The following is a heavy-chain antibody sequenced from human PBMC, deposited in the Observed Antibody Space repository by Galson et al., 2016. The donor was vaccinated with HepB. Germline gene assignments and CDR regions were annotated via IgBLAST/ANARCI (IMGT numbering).Heavy chain of an antibody. CDR3: ASLSLWSGFGIDY. D-gene: IGHD3-3*01. CDR2: ISYSGST. Sequence: ETLSLTCTVSGGTISSSSYYWGWHRQPPGKGLDWIGSISYSGSTYYNPSLKRRVTISIDTSKNQFSLKLSFVTAAYTAGYYCASLSLWSGFGIDYWGQGTLVTVSS. CDR1: GGTISSSSYY. J-gene: IGHJ4*02. V-gene: IGHV4-39*01.